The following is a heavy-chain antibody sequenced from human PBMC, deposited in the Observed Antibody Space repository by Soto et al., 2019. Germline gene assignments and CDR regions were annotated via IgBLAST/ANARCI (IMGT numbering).Heavy chain of an antibody. CDR2: IYYSGST. D-gene: IGHD6-6*01. Sequence: PSETLSLTCTVSGGSISSYYWSWIRQPPGKGLEWIGYIYYSGSTNYNPSLKSRVTISVDTSKNQFSLKLSSVTAADTAVYYCARASIAARTFDYWGQGTLVTVSS. J-gene: IGHJ4*02. CDR1: GGSISSYY. V-gene: IGHV4-59*01. CDR3: ARASIAARTFDY.